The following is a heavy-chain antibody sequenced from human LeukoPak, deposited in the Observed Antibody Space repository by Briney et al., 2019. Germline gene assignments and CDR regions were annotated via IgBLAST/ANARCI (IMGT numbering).Heavy chain of an antibody. V-gene: IGHV1-2*02. J-gene: IGHJ4*02. CDR1: GYTFTGYY. D-gene: IGHD5-18*01. Sequence: ASVKVSCKASGYTFTGYYMHWVRQAPGQGLEWMGWINPNSGATNYAQRFQGRVTMTRDTSISTAYMELSRLRSDDTAVYYCATDRGYSYGLSGSGDYWGQGTLVTVSS. CDR3: ATDRGYSYGLSGSGDY. CDR2: INPNSGAT.